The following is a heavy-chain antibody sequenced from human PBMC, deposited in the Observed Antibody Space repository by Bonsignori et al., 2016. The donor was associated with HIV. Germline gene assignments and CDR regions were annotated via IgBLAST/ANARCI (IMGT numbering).Heavy chain of an antibody. Sequence: QLQLQESGPGLVKPSETLSLTCTVSGGSVSSSGHFWGWIRQPPGKGLEWIGSVYSSGSTNYNPSLRGRVTMSLDTSKSQFSLNLISATAADTALYFCERVRELGDVADFWGQGALVTVSS. CDR3: ERVRELGDVADF. CDR2: VYSSGST. D-gene: IGHD3-16*01. V-gene: IGHV4-39*07. CDR1: GGSVSSSGHF. J-gene: IGHJ4*02.